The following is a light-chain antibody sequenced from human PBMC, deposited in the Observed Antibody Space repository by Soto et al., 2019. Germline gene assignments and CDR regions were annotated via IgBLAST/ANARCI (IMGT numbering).Light chain of an antibody. CDR3: GADHGSGSNFVYV. CDR1: SGYSNYK. Sequence: QPVLTQPPSASASLGASVTLTCTLSSGYSNYKVDWYQQRPGKGPRFVMRVGTGGIVGSKGDGIPDRFSVLGSGLNRYLTIKNIQEEDESDYHCGADHGSGSNFVYVLGTG. V-gene: IGLV9-49*01. CDR2: VGTGGIVG. J-gene: IGLJ1*01.